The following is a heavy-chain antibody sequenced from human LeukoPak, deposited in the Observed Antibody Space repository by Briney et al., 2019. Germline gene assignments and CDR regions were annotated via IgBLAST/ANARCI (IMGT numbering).Heavy chain of an antibody. CDR2: IWHDGGRK. CDR1: GFTFSTRG. V-gene: IGHV3-33*01. CDR3: ARDIGNSGFNLDY. J-gene: IGHJ4*02. Sequence: GGSLRLSCVVSGFTFSTRGLHWVRQAPGKGLEWVSVIWHDGGRKEYADSVRGRFTISRDNSNLYLQMNSLRAEDTAIYYCARDIGNSGFNLDYWGQGTPVTVSS. D-gene: IGHD5-12*01.